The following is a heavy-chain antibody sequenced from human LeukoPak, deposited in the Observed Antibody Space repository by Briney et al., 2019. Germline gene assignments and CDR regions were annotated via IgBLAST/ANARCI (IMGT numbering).Heavy chain of an antibody. V-gene: IGHV4-59*01. J-gene: IGHJ4*02. CDR3: ATECGYSGYDSCEDY. D-gene: IGHD5-12*01. Sequence: PSETLSLTCTVSGGSISSYYWSLIRQPPGKGLEWIGYIYYSGSTNYNPSLKSRVTISVDTSKNQFSLKLSSVTAADTAVYYCATECGYSGYDSCEDYWGQGTLVTVSS. CDR2: IYYSGST. CDR1: GGSISSYY.